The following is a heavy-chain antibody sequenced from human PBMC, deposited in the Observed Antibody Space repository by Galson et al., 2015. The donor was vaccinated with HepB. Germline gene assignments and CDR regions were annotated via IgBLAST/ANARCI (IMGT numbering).Heavy chain of an antibody. Sequence: QSGAEVKKPGESLKISCKGSGYSFTSYWIGWVRQMPGKGLEWMGIIYPGDSDTRYSPSFQGQVTISADKSISTAYLQWSSLKASDTAMYYCARPIAVAGTGPYYFDYWGQGTLVTVSS. CDR1: GYSFTSYW. CDR3: ARPIAVAGTGPYYFDY. J-gene: IGHJ4*02. D-gene: IGHD6-19*01. CDR2: IYPGDSDT. V-gene: IGHV5-51*03.